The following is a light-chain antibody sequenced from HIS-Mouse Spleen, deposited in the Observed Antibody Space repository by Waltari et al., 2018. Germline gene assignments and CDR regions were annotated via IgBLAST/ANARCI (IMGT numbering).Light chain of an antibody. V-gene: IGKV1-12*02. CDR1: QGISRW. CDR2: AAS. J-gene: IGKJ4*01. Sequence: DLQITQSPSSVSAFGRDRVTITCRASQGISRWLAWYQQKPGKAPKLLIYAASSLQSGVPSRFSGSGSGTDFTLTISSLQPEDFATYYCQQANSFTFGGGTKVEIK. CDR3: QQANSFT.